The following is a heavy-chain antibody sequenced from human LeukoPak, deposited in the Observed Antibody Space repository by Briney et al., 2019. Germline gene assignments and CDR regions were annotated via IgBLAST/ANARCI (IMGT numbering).Heavy chain of an antibody. J-gene: IGHJ4*02. CDR2: IYYSGST. CDR3: ARGNWNDVVVYYFDY. Sequence: PSETLSLTCTVSGGSISSSSYYWGWVRQPPGKGLEWIGSIYYSGSTYYNPSLKSRVTISVDTSKNHFSLKLSSVTAADTAVYYCARGNWNDVVVYYFDYWGQGTLVTVSS. V-gene: IGHV4-39*02. CDR1: GGSISSSSYY. D-gene: IGHD1-1*01.